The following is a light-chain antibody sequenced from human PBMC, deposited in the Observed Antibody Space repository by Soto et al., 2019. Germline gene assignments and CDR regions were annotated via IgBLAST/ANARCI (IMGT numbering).Light chain of an antibody. CDR1: SSNIGGNS. Sequence: QSVMTQPPSVSAAPGQKVTISCSGRSSNIGGNSGSWYQQLPGTAPKLLIYDDNKRPSGIPDRCCGSKSGTSATLGSIGFQTGDEADYYCGSWDSSLSAYVFGTGTKVTVL. CDR3: GSWDSSLSAYV. V-gene: IGLV1-51*01. J-gene: IGLJ1*01. CDR2: DDN.